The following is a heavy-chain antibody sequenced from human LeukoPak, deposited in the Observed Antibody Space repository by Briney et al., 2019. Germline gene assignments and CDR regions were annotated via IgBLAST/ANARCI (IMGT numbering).Heavy chain of an antibody. J-gene: IGHJ4*02. D-gene: IGHD1-14*01. V-gene: IGHV1-69*06. CDR1: GYTFTSYG. CDR3: ARVSSWDPRNDY. CDR2: IIPIFGTA. Sequence: SVKVSCKASGYTFTSYGISWVRQAPGQGLEWMGGIIPIFGTANYAQKFQGRVTITADKSTSTAYMELSSLRSEDTAVYYCARVSSWDPRNDYWGQGTLVTVSS.